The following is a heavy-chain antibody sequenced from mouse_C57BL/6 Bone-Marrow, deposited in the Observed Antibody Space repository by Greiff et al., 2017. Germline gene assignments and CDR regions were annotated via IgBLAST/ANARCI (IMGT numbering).Heavy chain of an antibody. D-gene: IGHD1-1*01. V-gene: IGHV3-6*01. Sequence: ESGPGLVKPSQSLSLTCSVTGYSITSGYYWNWIRQFPGNKLEWMGYISYDGSNNYNPSLKNRISITRDTSKNQFFLKLNSVTTEDTATYYCAGYYYGSRGYYAMDYWGQGTSVTVSS. CDR1: GYSITSGYY. CDR3: AGYYYGSRGYYAMDY. CDR2: ISYDGSN. J-gene: IGHJ4*01.